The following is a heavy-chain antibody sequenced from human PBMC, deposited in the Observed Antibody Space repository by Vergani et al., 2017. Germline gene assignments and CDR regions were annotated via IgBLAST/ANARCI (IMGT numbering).Heavy chain of an antibody. CDR3: AKELGTSYQEAFDI. V-gene: IGHV3-74*01. Sequence: EVQLVESGGGLVQPGGSLRLSCAASGFTFSSYWMHWVRQAPGKGLVWVSRINSDGSSTSYADSVKGRFTISRDNAKNTLYLQMNSLRAEDTAVYYCAKELGTSYQEAFDIWGQGTMVTVSS. D-gene: IGHD1-26*01. CDR1: GFTFSSYW. CDR2: INSDGSST. J-gene: IGHJ3*02.